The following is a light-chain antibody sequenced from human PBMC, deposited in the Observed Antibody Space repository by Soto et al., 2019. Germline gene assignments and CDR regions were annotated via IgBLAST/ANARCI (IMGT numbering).Light chain of an antibody. CDR1: KGISRW. CDR3: QQYNTYSIT. V-gene: IGKV1-5*01. CDR2: DAS. J-gene: IGKJ3*01. Sequence: DIQMTQSPSTLSASVGDRVTITCRASKGISRWLAWYQQKPGKAPNLLIYDASNLESGVPSRFSGSGSGTDFTLTIDSLQPDDFATYYCQQYNTYSITFGPGTRVDIK.